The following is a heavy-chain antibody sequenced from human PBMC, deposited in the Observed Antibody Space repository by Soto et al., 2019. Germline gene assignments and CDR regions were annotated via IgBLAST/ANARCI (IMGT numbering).Heavy chain of an antibody. D-gene: IGHD2-15*01. V-gene: IGHV1-69*06. J-gene: IGHJ6*02. Sequence: VKVSCKASGGTFSSYAISWVRQAPGQGLEWMGGIIPIFGTADYAQKFQGRGTSTADKSTSTAYIDLSSLRSEETAVYYCARGRVLEYSYYGMDVWGQGTTVTVSS. CDR3: ARGRVLEYSYYGMDV. CDR2: IIPIFGTA. CDR1: GGTFSSYA.